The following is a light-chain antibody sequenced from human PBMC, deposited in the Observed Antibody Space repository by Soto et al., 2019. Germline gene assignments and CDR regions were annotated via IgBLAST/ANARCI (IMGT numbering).Light chain of an antibody. V-gene: IGLV2-23*01. CDR3: CSYAGSSTDV. J-gene: IGLJ1*01. CDR1: SSDVGRYNL. CDR2: EDN. Sequence: QSALTQPASVSGSPGQSITISCTGTSSDVGRYNLVSWYQQHPGKAPKLIFHEDNTRSSGLSSRFSASKSGNTASLAISGLQAEDEADYYCCSYAGSSTDVFGTGTKLTVL.